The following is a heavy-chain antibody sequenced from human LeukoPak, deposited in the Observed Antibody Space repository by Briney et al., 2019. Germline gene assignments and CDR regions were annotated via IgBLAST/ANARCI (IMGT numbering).Heavy chain of an antibody. CDR2: IYTSGST. D-gene: IGHD1-26*01. CDR1: GISISSSNSY. V-gene: IGHV4-39*07. CDR3: ARDRLRVVGVYYYYMDV. Sequence: SETLSLTCTVSGISISSSNSYWGWIRQPPGKGLEWIGRIYTSGSTNYNPSLKSRVTISVDTSKNQFSLKLSSVTAADTAVYYCARDRLRVVGVYYYYMDVWGKGTTVTISS. J-gene: IGHJ6*03.